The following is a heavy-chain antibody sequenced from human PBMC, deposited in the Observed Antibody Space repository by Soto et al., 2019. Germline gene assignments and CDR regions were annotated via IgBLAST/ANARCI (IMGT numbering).Heavy chain of an antibody. V-gene: IGHV4-59*01. D-gene: IGHD1-26*01. J-gene: IGHJ6*03. CDR1: GGSLSSYY. CDR3: ARNVATSGYQYYMDV. Sequence: SETLSLTCTVSGGSLSSYYWSWIRQPPGKGLEWIGYIYYSGSTNYNPSLKSRVTISVDTSKNQFSLKLSSVTAADTAVYYCARNVATSGYQYYMDVWGKGTTVTVSS. CDR2: IYYSGST.